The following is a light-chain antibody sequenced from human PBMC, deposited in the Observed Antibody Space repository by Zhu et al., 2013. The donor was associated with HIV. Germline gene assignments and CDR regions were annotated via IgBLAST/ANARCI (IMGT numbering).Light chain of an antibody. CDR2: GAS. J-gene: IGKJ1*01. V-gene: IGKV3-20*01. CDR1: QSVNSN. Sequence: EIIMTQSPGTLSLSPGERATLSCRASQSVNSNLAWYQHKPGQAPRLLIYGASTRATGIPDRFSGSGSGTDFTLTISRLEPEDFAVYYCQQYGTLPKTFGQGTKVEIK. CDR3: QQYGTLPKT.